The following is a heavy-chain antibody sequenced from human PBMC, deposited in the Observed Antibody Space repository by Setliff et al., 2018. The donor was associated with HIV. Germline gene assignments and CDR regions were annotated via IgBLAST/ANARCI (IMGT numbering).Heavy chain of an antibody. Sequence: SETLSLTCTAPGGSISNHFWSWIRQPPGKGLEWIGHIYYTGTTNYNTSLKSRVTISTDTSKSQFSLRLRSVTAADTALYYCARLGEFWSQGSLVTVSS. CDR2: IYYTGTT. D-gene: IGHD3-16*01. J-gene: IGHJ4*02. V-gene: IGHV4-59*08. CDR3: ARLGEF. CDR1: GGSISNHF.